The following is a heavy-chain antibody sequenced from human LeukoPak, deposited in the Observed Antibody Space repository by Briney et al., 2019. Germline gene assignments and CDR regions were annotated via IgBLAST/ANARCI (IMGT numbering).Heavy chain of an antibody. D-gene: IGHD3-9*01. CDR2: ISSSSSYI. Sequence: PGGSLRLSCAASGFIFSYYSMNWVRQAPGKGLEWVSSISSSSSYIYYADSVEGRFTISRDNAKNSLYLQMNSLRAEDTAVYYCARTPILTGYYYYYYYYMDVWGKGTTVTVSS. CDR3: ARTPILTGYYYYYYYYMDV. J-gene: IGHJ6*03. V-gene: IGHV3-21*01. CDR1: GFIFSYYS.